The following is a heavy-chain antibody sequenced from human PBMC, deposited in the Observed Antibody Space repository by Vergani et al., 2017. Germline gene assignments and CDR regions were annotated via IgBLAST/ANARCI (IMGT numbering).Heavy chain of an antibody. CDR3: AGDGMRSESYWGDFDY. V-gene: IGHV3-30-3*01. J-gene: IGHJ4*02. CDR1: GFTFSSYA. CDR2: ISYDGSNK. D-gene: IGHD1-26*01. Sequence: VQLVESGGGLVKPGRSLRLLCTASGFTFSSYAMHWVRQAPGKGLEWVAVISYDGSNKYYADSVKGRFTISRDNSKNTLYLQMNSLRAEDTAVYYCAGDGMRSESYWGDFDYWGQGTLVTVSS.